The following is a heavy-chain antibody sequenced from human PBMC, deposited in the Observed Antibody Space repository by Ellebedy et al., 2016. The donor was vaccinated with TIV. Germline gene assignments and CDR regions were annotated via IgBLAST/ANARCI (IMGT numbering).Heavy chain of an antibody. CDR1: GYRYSTYW. Sequence: PGGSLRLSCKGSGYRYSTYWIGRVRQMPGKGPEWMGNIWPGDSDTRYSPSFQGQVTISVDKSIDTAYLQWSSLKASDTAKYYCVRSGDWETTNRGHFFDSWGQGTLVTVSS. D-gene: IGHD2-21*01. V-gene: IGHV5-51*01. CDR3: VRSGDWETTNRGHFFDS. CDR2: IWPGDSDT. J-gene: IGHJ4*02.